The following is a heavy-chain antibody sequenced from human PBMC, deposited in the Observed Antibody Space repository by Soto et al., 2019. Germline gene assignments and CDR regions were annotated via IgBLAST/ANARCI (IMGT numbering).Heavy chain of an antibody. D-gene: IGHD3-10*01. V-gene: IGHV4-61*05. J-gene: IGHJ4*02. Sequence: PSETLSLTCTVSGGSVSSNSYSWGWIRQPPGKGLEWIGYIYYSGSTNYNPSLKSRVTISVDTSKNQFSLKLNSMTAADTAVYYCARHNYGSGSTYFDYWGQGTLVTVSS. CDR1: GGSVSSNSYS. CDR2: IYYSGST. CDR3: ARHNYGSGSTYFDY.